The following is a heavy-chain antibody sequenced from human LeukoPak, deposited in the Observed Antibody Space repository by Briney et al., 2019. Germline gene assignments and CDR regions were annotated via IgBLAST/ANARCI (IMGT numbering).Heavy chain of an antibody. CDR1: GGSIGSYY. D-gene: IGHD3-22*01. V-gene: IGHV4-4*07. CDR2: IYTSGST. CDR3: ARGPRGYYYDSSGYGY. J-gene: IGHJ4*02. Sequence: SETLSLTCTVSGGSIGSYYWSWIRQPAGKGLEWIGRIYTSGSTNYNPSLKSRVTMSVDTSKNQFSLKLSSVTAADTAVYYCARGPRGYYYDSSGYGYWGQGTLVTVSS.